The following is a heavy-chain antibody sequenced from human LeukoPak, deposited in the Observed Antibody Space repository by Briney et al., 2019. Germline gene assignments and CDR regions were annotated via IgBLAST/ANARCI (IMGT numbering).Heavy chain of an antibody. J-gene: IGHJ4*02. CDR1: GASISGSGYY. CDR2: IYYSGST. CDR3: ARGSWQLAEEVY. V-gene: IGHV4-39*07. Sequence: SETLSLTCAVSGASISGSGYYLGWIRQPPGKGLEWIGNIYYSGSTYYNPSLKSRVTISVDTSKNQFSLKLSSVTAADAAVYYCARGSWQLAEEVYWGQGTLVTVSS. D-gene: IGHD6-6*01.